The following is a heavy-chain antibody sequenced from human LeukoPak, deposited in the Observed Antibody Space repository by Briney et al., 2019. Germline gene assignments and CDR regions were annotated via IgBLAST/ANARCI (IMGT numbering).Heavy chain of an antibody. D-gene: IGHD2-21*01. CDR2: GGSGGSK. Sequence: GGSLRLSCAASGFTFTTYAMGWVRQAPGKGLEWVSYGGSGGSKYYADSVKGRFTVSRDNSRDTLYLQMNSLRAEDAAVYFCARVACGTEFYYRLEVRAKGPRSP. V-gene: IGHV3-23*01. CDR1: GFTFTTYA. CDR3: ARVACGTEFYYRLEV. J-gene: IGHJ6*02.